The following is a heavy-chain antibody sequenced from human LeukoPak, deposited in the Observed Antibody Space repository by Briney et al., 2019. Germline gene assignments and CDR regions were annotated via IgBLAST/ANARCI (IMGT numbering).Heavy chain of an antibody. D-gene: IGHD1-26*01. CDR2: IIPIFGTA. J-gene: IGHJ3*02. CDR1: GGTLSSYA. Sequence: ASVKVSCKASGGTLSSYAISWVRQAPGQGLEWMGRIIPIFGTANYAQKFQGRVTITTDESTSTAYMELSSLRSEDTAVYYCARYLVGASHFDIWGQGTMVTVSS. V-gene: IGHV1-69*05. CDR3: ARYLVGASHFDI.